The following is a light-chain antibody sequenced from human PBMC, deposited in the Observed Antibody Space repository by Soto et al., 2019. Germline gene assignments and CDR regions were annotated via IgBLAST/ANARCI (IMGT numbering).Light chain of an antibody. CDR2: GAS. CDR1: QSVSSN. V-gene: IGKV3-15*01. Sequence: EIVMTQSPATLSVSPGERATLSCRASQSVSSNLAWYQQKPGQAPRLLIYGASTRATGIPGRFSGSGSGTEFTLTIRSLQSEDFAIYYCQQYNDWPLTFGQGT. J-gene: IGKJ1*01. CDR3: QQYNDWPLT.